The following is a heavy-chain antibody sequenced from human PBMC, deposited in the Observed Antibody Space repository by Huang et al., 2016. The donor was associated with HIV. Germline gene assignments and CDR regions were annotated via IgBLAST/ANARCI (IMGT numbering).Heavy chain of an antibody. D-gene: IGHD3-22*01. Sequence: QVQLVQSGAEVKKPGASVKVSCKAYGSTFTNYAINWVRQAPGQSLERMGWISGYHGKKNDARKGQGRVTMTKATSTSTAYMELRSLISDDTAVYYCARERYYYDRSGYYTPVEYFHHWGQGTLVTVSS. V-gene: IGHV1-18*01. CDR1: GSTFTNYA. J-gene: IGHJ1*01. CDR3: ARERYYYDRSGYYTPVEYFHH. CDR2: ISGYHGKK.